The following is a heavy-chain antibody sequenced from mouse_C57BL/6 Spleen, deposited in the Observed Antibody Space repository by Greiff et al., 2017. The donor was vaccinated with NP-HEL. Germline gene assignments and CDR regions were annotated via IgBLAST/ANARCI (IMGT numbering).Heavy chain of an antibody. Sequence: EVQLVESGGGLVQPGGSMKLSCAASGFTFSDAWMDWVRQSPEKGLEWVAEIRNKANNHATYYAESVKGRFTISRDDSKSSVYLQMNSLRAEDTGIYYCTRPGYSNPFDYWGQGTTLTVSS. D-gene: IGHD2-5*01. V-gene: IGHV6-6*01. J-gene: IGHJ2*01. CDR2: IRNKANNHAT. CDR1: GFTFSDAW. CDR3: TRPGYSNPFDY.